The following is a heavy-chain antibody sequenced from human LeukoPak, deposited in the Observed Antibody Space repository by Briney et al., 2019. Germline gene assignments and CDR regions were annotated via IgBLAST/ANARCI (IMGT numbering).Heavy chain of an antibody. CDR2: INTNTGNP. CDR3: ARGAKDSSGYHPTYAFDI. CDR1: GYTFGNYA. V-gene: IGHV7-4-1*02. D-gene: IGHD3-22*01. Sequence: ASVKVSCKASGYTFGNYAMNWVRQAPGQGLEWMGWINTNTGNPTYAQGFTGQFVFSLDTSVSTAYLQISTVKGEDTAVYYCARGAKDSSGYHPTYAFDIWGQGTMVTVSS. J-gene: IGHJ3*02.